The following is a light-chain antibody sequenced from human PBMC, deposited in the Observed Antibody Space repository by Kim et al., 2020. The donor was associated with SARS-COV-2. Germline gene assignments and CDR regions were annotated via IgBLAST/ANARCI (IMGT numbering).Light chain of an antibody. CDR1: QVIGAD. CDR2: GAS. V-gene: IGKV1-6*01. Sequence: SASVGDRVTLTCRASQVIGADLNWYQQKSGKAPKLLIYGASSLETGFPSRFDGSGAGTDFTLTISNLQPEDVASYYCLQDSSYPYTFGQGTKLEI. CDR3: LQDSSYPYT. J-gene: IGKJ2*01.